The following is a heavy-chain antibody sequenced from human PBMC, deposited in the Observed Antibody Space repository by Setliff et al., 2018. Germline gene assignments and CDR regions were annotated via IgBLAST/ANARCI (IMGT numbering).Heavy chain of an antibody. CDR2: INYSGKT. D-gene: IGHD2-8*02. V-gene: IGHV4-39*01. J-gene: IGHJ4*02. Sequence: SETLSLTCTVSGGSISTYNYYWGWIRQPPGKGLERIGSINYSGKTYYNPSLRSRLTISVDTSENQFSLKLSSVPAADTAVYYCARNNTGLNTLDYWGQGTLVTVSS. CDR3: ARNNTGLNTLDY. CDR1: GGSISTYNYY.